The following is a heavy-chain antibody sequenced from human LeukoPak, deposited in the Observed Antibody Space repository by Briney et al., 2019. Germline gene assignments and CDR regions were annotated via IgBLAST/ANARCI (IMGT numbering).Heavy chain of an antibody. CDR1: GFTFSSYW. J-gene: IGHJ4*02. Sequence: GGSLRLSCAASGFTFSSYWMSWVRQAPGKGLEWVANIKQDGSEKYYVDSVKGRFTISRDNAKNSLYLQMNSLRAEDTAVYYCAKAHAYCSSTSCSVGYWGQGTLVTVSS. CDR3: AKAHAYCSSTSCSVGY. D-gene: IGHD2-2*01. CDR2: IKQDGSEK. V-gene: IGHV3-7*01.